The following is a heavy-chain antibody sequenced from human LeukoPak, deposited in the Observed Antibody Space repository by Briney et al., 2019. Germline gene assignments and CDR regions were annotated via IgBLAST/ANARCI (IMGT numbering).Heavy chain of an antibody. CDR3: ARLDLRAAFFDY. J-gene: IGHJ4*02. D-gene: IGHD1-7*01. Sequence: SETLSLTCTVSGGTISSYYWTWIRQPAGKGLEWLGRIYTSGNTGYNTSLKSRVTMSVDTSKNQFSLKLSSVTAADTAVYYCARLDLRAAFFDYWGQGTLVTVSS. CDR1: GGTISSYY. V-gene: IGHV4-4*07. CDR2: IYTSGNT.